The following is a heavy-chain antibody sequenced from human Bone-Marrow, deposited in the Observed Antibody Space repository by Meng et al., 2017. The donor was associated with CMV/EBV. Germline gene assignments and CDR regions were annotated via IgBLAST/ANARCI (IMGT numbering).Heavy chain of an antibody. CDR2: IYYSGST. V-gene: IGHV4-61*01. CDR3: ARSYDFWSGYYYY. Sequence: SETLSLTCTVSGGSVSSGSYYWSWIRQPPGKGLEWIGYIYYSGSTNYNPSLKSRVTISVDTSKNQFSLKLSSVTDADTAVYYCARSYDFWSGYYYYWGQGTLVTVSS. CDR1: GGSVSSGSYY. D-gene: IGHD3-3*01. J-gene: IGHJ4*02.